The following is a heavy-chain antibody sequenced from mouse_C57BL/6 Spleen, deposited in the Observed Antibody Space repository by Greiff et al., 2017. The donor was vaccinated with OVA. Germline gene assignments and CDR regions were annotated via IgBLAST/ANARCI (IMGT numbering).Heavy chain of an antibody. D-gene: IGHD2-12*01. CDR2: ISYDGSN. V-gene: IGHV3-6*01. J-gene: IGHJ4*01. CDR1: GYSITSGYY. CDR3: ARDPGYSYYYAMDY. Sequence: EVKLQESGPGLVKPSQSLSLTCSVTGYSITSGYYWNWIRQFPGNKLEWMGYISYDGSNNYNPSLKNRISITRDTSKNQFFLKLNSVTTEDTATYYCARDPGYSYYYAMDYWGQGTSVTVSS.